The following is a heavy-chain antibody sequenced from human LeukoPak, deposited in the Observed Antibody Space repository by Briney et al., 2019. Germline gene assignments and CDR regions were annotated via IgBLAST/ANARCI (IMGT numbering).Heavy chain of an antibody. D-gene: IGHD5-18*01. J-gene: IGHJ3*02. CDR1: GYSINNGYY. CDR3: ARGRLRGYSYGYRVAFDI. V-gene: IGHV4-38-2*02. Sequence: PSETLSLTCSVSGYSINNGYYWGWIRQPPGKGLEWIGSIYHSGRTYYNPSLKSRVTISVDTSKNQFSLKLSSVTAADTAVYYCARGRLRGYSYGYRVAFDIWGQGTMVTVSS. CDR2: IYHSGRT.